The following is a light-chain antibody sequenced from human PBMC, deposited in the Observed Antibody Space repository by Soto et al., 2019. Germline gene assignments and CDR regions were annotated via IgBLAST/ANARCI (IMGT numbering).Light chain of an antibody. Sequence: IDWTRSPSTLSVAPGERRILSSRASQTVSSYLLWYQQKRGQAPRILIYDASNRATGIPARFSGSGSGTDFTITISSLEPEDFAVYYCQHRMNWPLTFGPGTRLEIK. J-gene: IGKJ5*01. V-gene: IGKV3-11*01. CDR2: DAS. CDR1: QTVSSY. CDR3: QHRMNWPLT.